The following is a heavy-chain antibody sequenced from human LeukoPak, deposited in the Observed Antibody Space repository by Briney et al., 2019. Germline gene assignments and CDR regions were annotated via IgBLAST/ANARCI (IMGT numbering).Heavy chain of an antibody. CDR3: ARGYCSGGSCYGGGDWFDP. V-gene: IGHV4-30-4*01. J-gene: IGHJ5*02. CDR1: GGSISSGDYY. CDR2: IYYSGST. D-gene: IGHD2-15*01. Sequence: PSQTLSLTCTVSGGSISSGDYYWSWLRQPPGKGLEGLGYIYYSGSTYYNPSLKSRVTISVDTSKNQFSLKLSSVTAADTAVYYCARGYCSGGSCYGGGDWFDPWGQGTLVTVSS.